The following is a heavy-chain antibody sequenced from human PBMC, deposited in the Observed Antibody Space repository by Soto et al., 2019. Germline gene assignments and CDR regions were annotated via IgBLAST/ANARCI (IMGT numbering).Heavy chain of an antibody. Sequence: GASVKVSCKASGGTFSSYAISWVRQAPGQGLEWMGGIIPIFGTANYAQKFQGRVTITADESTSTAYMELSSLRSEDTAVYYCARGCTNGVCYMEAGYYYYGMDIWGQGTTVTVYS. CDR3: ARGCTNGVCYMEAGYYYYGMDI. V-gene: IGHV1-69*13. J-gene: IGHJ6*02. D-gene: IGHD2-8*01. CDR2: IIPIFGTA. CDR1: GGTFSSYA.